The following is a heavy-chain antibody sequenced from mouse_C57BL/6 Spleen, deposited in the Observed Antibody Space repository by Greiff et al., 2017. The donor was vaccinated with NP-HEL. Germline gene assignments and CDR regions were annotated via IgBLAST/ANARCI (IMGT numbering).Heavy chain of an antibody. CDR2: IVPNSGGT. V-gene: IGHV1-72*01. Sequence: QVQLQQPGAELVKPGASVKLSCKASGYTFTSYWMHWVKQRPGRGLEWIGRIVPNSGGTKYNEKFKSKATLTVDKPSSTAYMQLSSLTSEDSAGYYSARWAGTRYFDYWGKGTTLTVSS. CDR1: GYTFTSYW. D-gene: IGHD4-1*01. J-gene: IGHJ2*01. CDR3: ARWAGTRYFDY.